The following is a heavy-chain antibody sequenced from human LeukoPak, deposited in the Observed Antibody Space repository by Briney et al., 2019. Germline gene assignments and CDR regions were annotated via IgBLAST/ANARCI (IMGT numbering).Heavy chain of an antibody. J-gene: IGHJ4*02. CDR2: IYYSGST. CDR1: GGSISSYY. CDR3: ARLSAVAASSFDY. D-gene: IGHD6-19*01. Sequence: SETLSLTCTVSGGSISSYYWSWIRQPPGKGLEWIEYIYYSGSTNYNPSLKSRVTISVDTSKNQFSLKLSSVTAADTAVYYCARLSAVAASSFDYWGQGTLVTVSS. V-gene: IGHV4-59*01.